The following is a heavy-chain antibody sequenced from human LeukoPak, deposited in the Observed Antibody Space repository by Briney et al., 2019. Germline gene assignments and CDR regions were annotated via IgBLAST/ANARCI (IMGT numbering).Heavy chain of an antibody. V-gene: IGHV1-69*06. J-gene: IGHJ6*03. CDR1: GGTFSSYA. Sequence: ASVKVSCKASGGTFSSYAISWVRQAPGQGLEWMGGIIPIFGTANYAQKFQGRVTITADKSTSTAYMELSSLRSEDTAVYYCARGIPMVRGVIISPYYYYYMDVWGKGTTVTVSS. D-gene: IGHD3-10*01. CDR3: ARGIPMVRGVIISPYYYYYMDV. CDR2: IIPIFGTA.